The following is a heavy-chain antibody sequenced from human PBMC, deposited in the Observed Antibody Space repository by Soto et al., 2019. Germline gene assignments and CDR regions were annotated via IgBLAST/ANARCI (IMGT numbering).Heavy chain of an antibody. CDR3: AAPNDTPYYHYGMDV. CDR1: GFNFTSSA. J-gene: IGHJ6*02. D-gene: IGHD2-8*01. CDR2: IVVGSGNT. V-gene: IGHV1-58*01. Sequence: SVKVSCKASGFNFTSSAVKWVRQARGQRLEWIGWIVVGSGNTNYAQKLQERVTITRDMSTSTAYMELSSLRSEDTAVYYCAAPNDTPYYHYGMDVWAQETTVPVS.